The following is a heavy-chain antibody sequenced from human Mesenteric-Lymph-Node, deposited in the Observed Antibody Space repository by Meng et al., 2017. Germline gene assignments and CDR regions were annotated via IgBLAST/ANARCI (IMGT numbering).Heavy chain of an antibody. CDR3: ARGSDSYVSGLDL. V-gene: IGHV4-61*05. Sequence: SETLSLTCTVSGGSISSSSYYWGWIRQPPGKGLEWIGYTHYSGITNYNPSLKSRVTISLDTSKTQFSLRLSSMTAADTAVYYCARGSDSYVSGLDLWGQGTLVTVSS. D-gene: IGHD5-18*01. CDR2: THYSGIT. CDR1: GGSISSSSYY. J-gene: IGHJ5*02.